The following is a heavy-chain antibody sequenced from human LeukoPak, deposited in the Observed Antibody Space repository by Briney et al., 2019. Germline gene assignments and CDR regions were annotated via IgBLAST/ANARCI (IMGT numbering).Heavy chain of an antibody. J-gene: IGHJ4*02. Sequence: SETLSLTCTVSGGSISGYYWSWIRQPPGKGLEWIGYIYYSGSTNYNPSLKSRVAISVDTSKNQFSLKLSSVTAADTAVYYCARVYYGSGPHPFDYWGQGTLVTVSS. D-gene: IGHD3-10*01. CDR2: IYYSGST. V-gene: IGHV4-59*01. CDR3: ARVYYGSGPHPFDY. CDR1: GGSISGYY.